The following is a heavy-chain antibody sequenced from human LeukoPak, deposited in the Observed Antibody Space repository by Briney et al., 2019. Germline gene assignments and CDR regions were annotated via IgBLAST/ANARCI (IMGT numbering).Heavy chain of an antibody. D-gene: IGHD1-26*01. V-gene: IGHV4-39*07. CDR1: GGSFSSSSSY. CDR3: AREIVGATDY. CDR2: IYYSGST. Sequence: SETLSLTCTVSGGSFSSSSSYWGWIRQPPGKGLEWIGNIYYSGSTYYNPSLKSRVTISVDTSKNKFSLKLSSVTAADTAVYYCAREIVGATDYWGQGTLVTVSS. J-gene: IGHJ4*02.